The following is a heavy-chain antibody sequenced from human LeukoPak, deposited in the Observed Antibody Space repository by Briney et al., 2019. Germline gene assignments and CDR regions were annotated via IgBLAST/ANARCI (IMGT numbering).Heavy chain of an antibody. CDR3: VKVPKYYYDSSGYFY. D-gene: IGHD3-22*01. Sequence: GGSLTLSCSAYGLTFSSYAMHWVRQAPGKGLEYVSAISSNGGSTYYADSVKGRFTISRDNSKNTLYLQMSSLRAVDTAVNYCVKVPKYYYDSSGYFYWGQGTLVTVSS. CDR1: GLTFSSYA. CDR2: ISSNGGST. J-gene: IGHJ4*02. V-gene: IGHV3-64D*09.